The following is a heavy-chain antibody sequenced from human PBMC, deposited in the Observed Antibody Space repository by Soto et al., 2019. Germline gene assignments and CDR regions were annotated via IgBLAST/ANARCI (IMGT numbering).Heavy chain of an antibody. D-gene: IGHD3-22*01. CDR3: ARVQDSSGLT. Sequence: SETLSLTCTVSGGSISSGGYYWSWIRQHPGKGLEWIGYIYYSGSTYYNPSLKSRVTISVDTSKNQFSLKLSSVTAADTAVYYCARVQDSSGLTWGQGTLVTVSS. CDR1: GGSISSGGYY. CDR2: IYYSGST. J-gene: IGHJ5*02. V-gene: IGHV4-31*03.